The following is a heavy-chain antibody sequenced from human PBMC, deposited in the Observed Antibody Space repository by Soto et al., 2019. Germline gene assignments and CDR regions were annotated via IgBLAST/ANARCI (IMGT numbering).Heavy chain of an antibody. Sequence: PSETLSLTCTVSGDSIISSSYFWGWIRQPPGKGLEWIGSIFYSGSTSYNPSLKSRVTISIDTSKSQFSLKLSSVTAADTALYYCARHFPATYYYESGRETYFDYWGPGTLVTVSS. V-gene: IGHV4-39*01. CDR1: GDSIISSSYF. D-gene: IGHD3-10*01. CDR3: ARHFPATYYYESGRETYFDY. J-gene: IGHJ4*02. CDR2: IFYSGST.